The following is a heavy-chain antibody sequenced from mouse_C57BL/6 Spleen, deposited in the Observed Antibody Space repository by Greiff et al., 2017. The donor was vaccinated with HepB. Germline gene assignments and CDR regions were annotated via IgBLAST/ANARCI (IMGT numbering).Heavy chain of an antibody. J-gene: IGHJ4*01. CDR1: GFTFSSYA. CDR3: ARDRGTTVVAYYYAMDY. CDR2: ISDGGSYT. V-gene: IGHV5-4*01. Sequence: DVKLVESGGGLVKPGGSLKLSCAASGFTFSSYAMSWVRQTPEKRLEWVATISDGGSYTYYPENVKGRFTISRDNAKNNLYLQMSHLKSEDTAMYYCARDRGTTVVAYYYAMDYWGQGTSVTVSS. D-gene: IGHD1-1*01.